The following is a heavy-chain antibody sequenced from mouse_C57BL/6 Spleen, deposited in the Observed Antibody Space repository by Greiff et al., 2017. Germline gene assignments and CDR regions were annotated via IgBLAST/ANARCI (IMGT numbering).Heavy chain of an antibody. D-gene: IGHD1-1*01. CDR3: ARRCSSSSYWYFDV. CDR2: INPYNGGT. V-gene: IGHV1-19*01. J-gene: IGHJ1*03. CDR1: GYTFTDYY. Sequence: VQLKESGPVLVKPGASVKMSCKASGYTFTDYYMNWVKQSHGKSLEWIGVINPYNGGTSYNQKFKGKATLTVDKSSSTAYMELNSLTSEDSAVYDCARRCSSSSYWYFDVWGTGTTVTVSS.